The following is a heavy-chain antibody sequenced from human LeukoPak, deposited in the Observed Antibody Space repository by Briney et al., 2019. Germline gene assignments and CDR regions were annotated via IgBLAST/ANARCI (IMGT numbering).Heavy chain of an antibody. J-gene: IGHJ1*01. V-gene: IGHV3-7*01. CDR2: IKQDGTEK. D-gene: IGHD3-10*01. CDR3: AKVAKYYYGSETYYFFKH. CDR1: GFTFTTYW. Sequence: PGESLRLSCAASGFTFTTYWMSWVRQAPGKGLEWVANIKQDGTEKYYVDSVKGRFTISRDNAKNSLYLQMNSLRVEDTAVYYCAKVAKYYYGSETYYFFKHWGQGTPVTASS.